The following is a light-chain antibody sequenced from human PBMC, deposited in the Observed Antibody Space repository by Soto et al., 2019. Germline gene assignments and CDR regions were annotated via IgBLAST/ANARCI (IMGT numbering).Light chain of an antibody. CDR2: WAS. CDR1: QSVLYSSNNKNY. CDR3: HQHYGITYT. Sequence: DIVMTQSPDSLAVSLGERATINCKSSQSVLYSSNNKNYLAWYQQKPGQPPKLLIYWASTRESGVPDRFSGSGSGTDFTLTISSLQAEDVAVYFCHQHYGITYTFGQGTKLEI. V-gene: IGKV4-1*01. J-gene: IGKJ2*01.